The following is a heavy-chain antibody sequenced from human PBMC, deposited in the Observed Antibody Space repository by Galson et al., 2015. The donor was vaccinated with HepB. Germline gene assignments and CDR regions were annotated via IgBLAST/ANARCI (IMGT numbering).Heavy chain of an antibody. V-gene: IGHV3-23*01. J-gene: IGHJ4*02. CDR1: GFTFSSYA. CDR2: ISGSGGST. Sequence: SLRLSCAASGFTFSSYAMSWVRQAPGKGLEWVSAISGSGGSTYYADSVKGRFTISRDNSKNTLYLQMNSLRAEDTAVYYCAKDDISSSRFYYWGQGTLVTVSS. D-gene: IGHD6-6*01. CDR3: AKDDISSSRFYY.